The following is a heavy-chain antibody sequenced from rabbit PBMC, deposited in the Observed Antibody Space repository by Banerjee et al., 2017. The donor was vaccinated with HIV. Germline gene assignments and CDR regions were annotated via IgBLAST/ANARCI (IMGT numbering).Heavy chain of an antibody. V-gene: IGHV1S45*01. CDR2: INTRSAED. J-gene: IGHJ4*01. CDR3: ARDLVAVIGWNFNL. CDR1: GFSFSNKHV. D-gene: IGHD1-1*01. Sequence: QEQLVESGGGLVQPEGSLTLTCKASGFSFSNKHVMCWVRQAPGKGLEWIGCINTRSAEDVYASWAKGRFTISKTSSTTVTLQMTSLTAADTATYFCARDLVAVIGWNFNLWGQGTLVTVS.